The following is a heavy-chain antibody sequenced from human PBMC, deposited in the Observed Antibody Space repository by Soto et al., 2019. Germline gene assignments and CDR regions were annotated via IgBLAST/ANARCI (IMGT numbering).Heavy chain of an antibody. Sequence: EVQLVESGGGLVKPGGSLRLSCAASGFTFSSYSMNWVRQAPGKGLEWVSSISSSSSYIYYADSVKGRFTISRDNAKNSLYLQMNSLRAEDTAVYCCARDSGYSSSWYLGNWFDPWGQGTLVTVSS. V-gene: IGHV3-21*01. CDR2: ISSSSSYI. CDR3: ARDSGYSSSWYLGNWFDP. D-gene: IGHD6-13*01. J-gene: IGHJ5*02. CDR1: GFTFSSYS.